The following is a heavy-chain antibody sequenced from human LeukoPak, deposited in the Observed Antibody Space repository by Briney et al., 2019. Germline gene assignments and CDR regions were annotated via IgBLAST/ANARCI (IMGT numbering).Heavy chain of an antibody. Sequence: PSETLSLTCTVSGGSISSYYWSWVRQPPGKGLEWIAYISDIGSINYNPSLKSRVTISLDTSKNQFSLKLSSVTAADTAVYYCAGHHPRNTVDFWGQGTLVTVSS. CDR2: ISDIGSI. J-gene: IGHJ4*02. CDR1: GGSISSYY. D-gene: IGHD2-8*02. V-gene: IGHV4-59*08. CDR3: AGHHPRNTVDF.